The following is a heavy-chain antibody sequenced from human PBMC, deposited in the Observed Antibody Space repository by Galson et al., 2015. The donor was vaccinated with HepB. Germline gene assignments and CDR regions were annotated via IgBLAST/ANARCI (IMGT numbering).Heavy chain of an antibody. CDR1: GFTFSSYE. D-gene: IGHD3-22*01. CDR3: ASITYDSSGYYYLYGWFDP. J-gene: IGHJ5*02. Sequence: SLRLSCAASGFTFSSYEMNWVRQAPGKGLEWVSYISSSGSTIYYADSVKGRFTISRDNAKNSLYLQMNSLRAEDTAVYYCASITYDSSGYYYLYGWFDPWGQGTLVTVSS. CDR2: ISSSGSTI. V-gene: IGHV3-48*03.